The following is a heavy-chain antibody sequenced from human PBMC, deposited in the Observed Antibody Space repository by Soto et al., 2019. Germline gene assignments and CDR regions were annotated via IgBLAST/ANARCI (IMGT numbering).Heavy chain of an antibody. Sequence: QVQLVQSGAEVTKPGASVKVSCKASGYTFTSYGISWVRQAPGQGLEWMGWISAYNGNTNYAQKLQGRVTMTTDTSTSTAYMELRSLRSDDTAVYYCARAGGRWFGELSERNYFDYWGQGTLVTVSS. CDR2: ISAYNGNT. CDR3: ARAGGRWFGELSERNYFDY. CDR1: GYTFTSYG. V-gene: IGHV1-18*01. D-gene: IGHD3-10*01. J-gene: IGHJ4*02.